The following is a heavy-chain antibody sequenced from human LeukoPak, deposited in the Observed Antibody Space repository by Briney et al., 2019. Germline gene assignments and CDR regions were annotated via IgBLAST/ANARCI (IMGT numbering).Heavy chain of an antibody. CDR3: ARISCTGNSCRPYSYYDMDV. D-gene: IGHD2-8*02. V-gene: IGHV3-33*01. Sequence: GGSLRLSCAASGFTFNTFGMNWVRQAPGKGREWVSVIWYDGSNKYYADSVKGRFTISRDNSKSTLYLQLNSLRVEDTAVYYCARISCTGNSCRPYSYYDMDVWGQGTTVTVSS. J-gene: IGHJ6*02. CDR2: IWYDGSNK. CDR1: GFTFNTFG.